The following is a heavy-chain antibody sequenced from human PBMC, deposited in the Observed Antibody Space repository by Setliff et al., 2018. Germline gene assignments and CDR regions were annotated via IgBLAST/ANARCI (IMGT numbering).Heavy chain of an antibody. V-gene: IGHV4-31*03. J-gene: IGHJ4*02. CDR2: IYYSGST. CDR1: GGSISSGGYY. Sequence: SETLSLTCTVSGGSISSGGYYWSWIRQHPGKGLEWIGYIYYSGSTYYNPSLKSRVTISVDTSKNQFSLKLSSVTAADTAVYFCATFGPCKGVSGTCPPRDSWGQGSRVTVSS. CDR3: ATFGPCKGVSGTCPPRDS. D-gene: IGHD6-19*01.